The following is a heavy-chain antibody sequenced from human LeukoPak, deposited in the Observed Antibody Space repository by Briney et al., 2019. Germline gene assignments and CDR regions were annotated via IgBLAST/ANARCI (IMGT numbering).Heavy chain of an antibody. CDR1: GFTFKDYW. V-gene: IGHV3-74*01. CDR3: ARGMSGYYGMDV. Sequence: GGSLRLSCVASGFTFKDYWMTWVRQAPGKGLVWVSRIKSDGSNYYADSVKGRFTIFRDNAKNTLYLQMNSLRAEDTAVYYCARGMSGYYGMDVWGQGTTVTVSS. J-gene: IGHJ6*02. CDR2: IKSDGSN.